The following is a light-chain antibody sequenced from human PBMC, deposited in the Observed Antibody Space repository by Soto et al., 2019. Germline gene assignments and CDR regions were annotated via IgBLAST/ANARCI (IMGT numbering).Light chain of an antibody. V-gene: IGKV3-20*01. Sequence: EIVLTQSPGTLSLSPGERATLSCRASQSISSSYLAWYQQKPGQAPRLLIYAASSRATGIPDRFSGSGSGTDFTLTISRLEPEDFAVYYCQPYGSSSYTFGQGTRLEIK. CDR3: QPYGSSSYT. J-gene: IGKJ2*01. CDR2: AAS. CDR1: QSISSSY.